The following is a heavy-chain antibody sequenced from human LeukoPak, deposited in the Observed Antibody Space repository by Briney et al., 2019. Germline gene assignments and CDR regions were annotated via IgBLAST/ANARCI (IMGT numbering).Heavy chain of an antibody. CDR2: IRYDGGNK. D-gene: IGHD1-26*01. J-gene: IGHJ4*02. CDR3: ARPEDLVGVTTSAFDY. Sequence: GGSLRLSCVASGFSFSSFGMHWVRQAPGKGLEWVAFIRYDGGNKYYADSVKGRFTISRDNSKNTLYLQMSSLRPEDTAVYYCARPEDLVGVTTSAFDYWGQGTLVTVSS. V-gene: IGHV3-30*02. CDR1: GFSFSSFG.